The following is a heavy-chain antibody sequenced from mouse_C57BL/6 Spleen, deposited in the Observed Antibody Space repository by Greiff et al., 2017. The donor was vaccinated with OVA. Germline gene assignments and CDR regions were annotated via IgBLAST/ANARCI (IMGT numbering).Heavy chain of an antibody. CDR1: GYTFTSYW. Sequence: VKVVESGTELVKPGASVKLSCKASGYTFTSYWMHWVKQRPGQGLEWIGNINPSNGGTNYNEKFKSKATLTVDKSSSTAYMQLSSLTSEDSAVYYCARKGLRDWFAYWGQGTLVTVSA. D-gene: IGHD2-4*01. CDR2: INPSNGGT. J-gene: IGHJ3*01. CDR3: ARKGLRDWFAY. V-gene: IGHV1-53*01.